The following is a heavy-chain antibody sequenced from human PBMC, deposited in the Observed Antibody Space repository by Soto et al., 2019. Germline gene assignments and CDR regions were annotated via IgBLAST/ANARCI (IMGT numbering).Heavy chain of an antibody. CDR1: GFTFSNYG. CDR2: ISYDGNTQ. CDR3: AKVSRPSRISTPDFDY. Sequence: GGSLRLSCAASGFTFSNYGMHWVRQAPDRGLEWVAVISYDGNTQFYGDSVKGRFIVSRDNSRNTLYLQLNNLQAEDTAVYYCAKVSRPSRISTPDFDYWGQGTLVTVSS. J-gene: IGHJ4*02. V-gene: IGHV3-30*19.